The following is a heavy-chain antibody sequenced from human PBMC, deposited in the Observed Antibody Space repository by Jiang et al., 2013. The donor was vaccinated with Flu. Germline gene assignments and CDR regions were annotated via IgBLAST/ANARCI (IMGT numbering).Heavy chain of an antibody. CDR3: ARHPENWFDP. J-gene: IGHJ5*02. Sequence: GSGLVKPSETLSLTCTVSGGSISSYYWSWIWQPPGKGLEWIGYIYYSGSTNYNPSLKSRVTISVDTSKNQFSLKLSSVTAADTAVYYCARHPENWFDPWGQGTLVTVSS. CDR1: GGSISSYY. V-gene: IGHV4-59*08. CDR2: IYYSGST.